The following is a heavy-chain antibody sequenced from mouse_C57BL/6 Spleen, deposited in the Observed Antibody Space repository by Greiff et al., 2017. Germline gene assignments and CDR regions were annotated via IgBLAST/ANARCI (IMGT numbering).Heavy chain of an antibody. J-gene: IGHJ4*01. V-gene: IGHV5-12*01. CDR1: GFTFSDYY. CDR2: ISNGGGST. Sequence: EVQLVESGGGLVQPGGSLKLSCAASGFTFSDYYMYWVRQTPEKRLEWVAYISNGGGSTYYPDTVKGRFTISRDNAKNTLYLQMSRLKSEDTAMYYCARLVTTMGRAMDYWGQGTSVTVSS. D-gene: IGHD2-2*01. CDR3: ARLVTTMGRAMDY.